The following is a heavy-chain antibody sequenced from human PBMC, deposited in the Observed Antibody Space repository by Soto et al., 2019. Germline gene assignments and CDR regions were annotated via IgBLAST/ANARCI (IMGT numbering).Heavy chain of an antibody. J-gene: IGHJ4*02. CDR1: GYTFTGYY. D-gene: IGHD2-21*02. CDR2: INPNSGGT. Sequence: ASVKVSCKASGYTFTGYYMHWVRQAPGQGLEWMGWINPNSGGTNYAQKFQGWVTMTRDTSISTAYMELSRLRSDDTAVYYCARAHCGGDCYSGVDYGGQGTLVTVSS. CDR3: ARAHCGGDCYSGVDY. V-gene: IGHV1-2*04.